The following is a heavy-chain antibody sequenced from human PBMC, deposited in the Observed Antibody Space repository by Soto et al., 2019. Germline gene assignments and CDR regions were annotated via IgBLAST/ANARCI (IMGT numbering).Heavy chain of an antibody. Sequence: ASVKVSCKASGYTFSSNDINWVRQAPGQGLEWMGWMNPNRGNTDYAQKFRGRVTMTTNTSISTAYMELSSLRSEDTAVYYCARGSWFGDLGNFEYALDVWGQGTTVTVSS. J-gene: IGHJ6*02. CDR1: GYTFSSND. CDR3: ARGSWFGDLGNFEYALDV. CDR2: MNPNRGNT. V-gene: IGHV1-8*01. D-gene: IGHD3-10*01.